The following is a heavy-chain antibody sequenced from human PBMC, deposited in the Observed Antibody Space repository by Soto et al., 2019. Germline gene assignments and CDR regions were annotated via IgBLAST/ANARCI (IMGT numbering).Heavy chain of an antibody. CDR2: INPSGGST. J-gene: IGHJ4*02. CDR1: GYTFTSYY. D-gene: IGHD6-6*01. CDR3: ARDEQLDYFDY. V-gene: IGHV1-46*01. Sequence: ASVKVSCTASGYTFTSYYMHWVRQAPGQGLEWMGIINPSGGSTSYAQKFQGRVTMTRDTSTSTVYMELSSLRSEDTAVYYCARDEQLDYFDYWGQGTLVTVSS.